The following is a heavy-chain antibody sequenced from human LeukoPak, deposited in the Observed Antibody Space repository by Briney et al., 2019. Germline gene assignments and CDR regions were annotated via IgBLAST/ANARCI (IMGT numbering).Heavy chain of an antibody. CDR2: IYYSGST. CDR1: GGSISSTTNY. V-gene: IGHV4-39*07. D-gene: IGHD5-12*01. CDR3: ARVSSVWIKDYYYYMDV. J-gene: IGHJ6*03. Sequence: SETLSLTCTVSGGSISSTTNYWGWIRQPPGKGLEWIGSIYYSGSTYSSLKSRVTMSVDTSKNQFSLKLNSVTAAGTAVYYCARVSSVWIKDYYYYMDVWGKGTTVTVSS.